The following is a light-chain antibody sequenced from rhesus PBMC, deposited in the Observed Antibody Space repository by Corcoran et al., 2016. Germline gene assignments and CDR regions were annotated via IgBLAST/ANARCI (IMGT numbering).Light chain of an antibody. V-gene: IGKV1-25*01. J-gene: IGKJ1*01. Sequence: DIQMTQSPSSLSASVGDRVTITCWASQGITNDLAWYQQKPGETPKLLSYEESSLQSGIPYRFSGSGSWTDLPLTSSSVQPEDFATNYWQHYYSTPRTFGQGTKVEIK. CDR3: QHYYSTPRT. CDR1: QGITND. CDR2: EES.